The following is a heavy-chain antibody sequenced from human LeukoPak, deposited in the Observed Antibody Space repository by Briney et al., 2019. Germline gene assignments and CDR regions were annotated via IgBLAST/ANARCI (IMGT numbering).Heavy chain of an antibody. CDR3: AKLRGAGIAAASNY. J-gene: IGHJ4*02. CDR1: GFTFSNYA. Sequence: GGSLRLSCAASGFTFSNYAMSWVRQAPGEGLEWVSAISGSGGSTYYADSVKGRFTISRDNSTNTLYLQMNSLRAEDTALYYCAKLRGAGIAAASNYWGQGTLVTVSS. CDR2: ISGSGGST. V-gene: IGHV3-23*01. D-gene: IGHD6-13*01.